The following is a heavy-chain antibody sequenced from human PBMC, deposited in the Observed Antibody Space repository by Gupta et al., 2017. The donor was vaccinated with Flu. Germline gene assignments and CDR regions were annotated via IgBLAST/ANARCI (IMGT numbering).Heavy chain of an antibody. CDR2: IIPIFGAA. V-gene: IGHV1-69*01. CDR3: ARGNYSGYDTFHF. D-gene: IGHD5-12*01. J-gene: IGHJ4*02. Sequence: QVQLEQSGAEVKKPGSSVKVSCKASGDTFSIHSITWVRQAPGQGLEWMRGIIPIFGAAKNAQKFQGRVTITADDSTSTGFLELSSLRSEDTAVDYCARGNYSGYDTFHFWGQGTLITVSS. CDR1: GDTFSIHS.